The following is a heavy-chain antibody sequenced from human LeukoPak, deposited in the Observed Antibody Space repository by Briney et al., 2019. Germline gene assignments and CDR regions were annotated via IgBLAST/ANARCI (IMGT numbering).Heavy chain of an antibody. CDR3: AKERGYSYGYGY. CDR2: ISGSGGST. J-gene: IGHJ4*02. D-gene: IGHD5-18*01. CDR1: GFTFSSSA. Sequence: GGSLRLSCAASGFTFSSSAMSWVRQAPGKGLEWVSGISGSGGSTYYADSVKGRFTISRDNSKNTLYLQMNSLRAEDTAVYYCAKERGYSYGYGYWGQGTLVTVSS. V-gene: IGHV3-23*01.